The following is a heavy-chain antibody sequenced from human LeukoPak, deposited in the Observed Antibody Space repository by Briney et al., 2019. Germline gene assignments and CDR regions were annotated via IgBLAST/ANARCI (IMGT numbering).Heavy chain of an antibody. J-gene: IGHJ4*02. CDR3: AKAGQDFSGYDDY. D-gene: IGHD3-22*01. CDR1: GFTFSSYG. CDR2: ISYDGSNK. V-gene: IGHV3-30*18. Sequence: GRSLRLSCAASGFTFSSYGMHWVRQAPGKGLEWAAVISYDGSNKYYADSVKGRFTISRDNSKNTLYLQMNSLRAEDTAVYYCAKAGQDFSGYDDYWGQGTLVTVSS.